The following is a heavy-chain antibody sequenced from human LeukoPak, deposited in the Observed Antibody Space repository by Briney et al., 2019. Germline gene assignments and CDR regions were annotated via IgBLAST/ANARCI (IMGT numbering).Heavy chain of an antibody. D-gene: IGHD3-22*01. CDR3: ARVSRYYDSSGPTPFDY. J-gene: IGHJ4*02. V-gene: IGHV1-46*01. CDR2: INPRGGST. Sequence: ASVKVSCKASGYTFTSYYMHWVRQAPGQGLEWMGIINPRGGSTSYAQKFQGRVTMTRDMSTSTVYMELSSLRSEDTAVYYCARVSRYYDSSGPTPFDYWGQGTLVTVSS. CDR1: GYTFTSYY.